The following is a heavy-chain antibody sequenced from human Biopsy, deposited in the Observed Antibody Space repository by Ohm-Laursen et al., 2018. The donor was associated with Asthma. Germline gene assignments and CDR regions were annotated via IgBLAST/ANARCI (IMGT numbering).Heavy chain of an antibody. CDR3: ARVFESSEWGPFYHFGLDV. CDR2: ISSSGSTT. V-gene: IGHV3-11*01. CDR1: GFAVSRDH. D-gene: IGHD6-25*01. Sequence: SLRLSCTALGFAVSRDHMFWVRQAPGKGLEWVSSISSSGSTTYPAESVKGRFTISRDNAQKSPFLQMGSLRAEDTAIYYCARVFESSEWGPFYHFGLDVWGQGTTVAVSS. J-gene: IGHJ6*02.